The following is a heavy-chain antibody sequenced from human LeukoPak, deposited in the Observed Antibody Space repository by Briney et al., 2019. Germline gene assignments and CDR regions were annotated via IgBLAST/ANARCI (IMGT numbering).Heavy chain of an antibody. J-gene: IGHJ4*02. Sequence: GGPLRLSCAASGFTVSTNYMSWVRQAPGKGLEWVSVIYSGGSTYYADSVKGRFTISRDNSKNTLYLQMNSLRAEDTAVYYCARAPYSSSWYFDYWGQGTLVTVSS. CDR1: GFTVSTNY. V-gene: IGHV3-66*01. D-gene: IGHD6-13*01. CDR2: IYSGGST. CDR3: ARAPYSSSWYFDY.